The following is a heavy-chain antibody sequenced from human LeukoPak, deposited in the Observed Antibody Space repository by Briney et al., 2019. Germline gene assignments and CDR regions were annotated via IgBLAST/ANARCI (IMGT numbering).Heavy chain of an antibody. Sequence: PGGSLRLSRAASGFTFSDYYMSWIHQAPGKGLEWVSYIVMCGSTIYYADSMKGRFTISRDNAKNSLYLQMNSLRAEDTAVYYCARESFPYSSGYKDAFDIWGQGTMVTVSS. D-gene: IGHD5-18*01. CDR3: ARESFPYSSGYKDAFDI. J-gene: IGHJ3*02. CDR1: GFTFSDYY. CDR2: IVMCGSTI. V-gene: IGHV3-11*04.